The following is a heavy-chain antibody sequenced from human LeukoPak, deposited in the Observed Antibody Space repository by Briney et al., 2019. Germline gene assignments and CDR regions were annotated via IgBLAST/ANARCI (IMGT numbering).Heavy chain of an antibody. D-gene: IGHD3-9*01. Sequence: SETLSLTCTVSGGSISGYYWNWIRQPPGKGLEWIGYIYYSGTTIYNPSLKSRVTISLDTSKNQFSLKLNSVTAADTAVYYCARLTWDKTIFHYYFDFWGQGTLVTVSS. CDR3: ARLTWDKTIFHYYFDF. CDR2: IYYSGTT. CDR1: GGSISGYY. V-gene: IGHV4-59*08. J-gene: IGHJ4*02.